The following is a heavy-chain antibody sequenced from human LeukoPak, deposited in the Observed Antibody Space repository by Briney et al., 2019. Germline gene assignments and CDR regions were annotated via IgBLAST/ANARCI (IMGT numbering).Heavy chain of an antibody. CDR2: ISSSSSYT. J-gene: IGHJ4*02. V-gene: IGHV3-11*06. D-gene: IGHD3-10*01. Sequence: GGSLRLSSAASGFTFSDYYMSWIRQAPGKGLEWVSYISSSSSYTNYADSVKGRFTISRDNAKNSLYLQMNSLRAEDTAVYYCARDLGYYGSGSYDYWGQGTLVTVSS. CDR3: ARDLGYYGSGSYDY. CDR1: GFTFSDYY.